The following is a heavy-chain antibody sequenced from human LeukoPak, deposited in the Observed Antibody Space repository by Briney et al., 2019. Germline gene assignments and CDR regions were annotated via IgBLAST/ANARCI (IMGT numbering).Heavy chain of an antibody. CDR2: IYTSGST. D-gene: IGHD1-26*01. J-gene: IGHJ4*02. V-gene: IGHV4-61*02. CDR3: ARDVEAAGGY. Sequence: PSETLSLTCTVSGGSISSGSHYWSWIRQPAGKGLEWIGRIYTSGSTNYNPSLKSRVTISVDTSKNQFSLKLSSVTAADTAVYYCARDVEAAGGYWGQGTLVTVSS. CDR1: GGSISSGSHY.